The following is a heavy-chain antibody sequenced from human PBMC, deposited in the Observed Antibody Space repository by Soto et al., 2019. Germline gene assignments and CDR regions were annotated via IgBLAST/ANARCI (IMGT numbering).Heavy chain of an antibody. CDR2: INPSGGST. CDR3: ARDRYGQWLTHNWFDP. CDR1: GYTFTSYY. D-gene: IGHD6-19*01. V-gene: IGHV1-46*01. J-gene: IGHJ5*02. Sequence: GAPVKISCKASGYTFTSYYMHWERQAPGQGLEWMGIINPSGGSTSYAQQFQARVTMTRYTSTSTVYMELRSLRSEDTALYYWARDRYGQWLTHNWFDPWRQGTLVTVSS.